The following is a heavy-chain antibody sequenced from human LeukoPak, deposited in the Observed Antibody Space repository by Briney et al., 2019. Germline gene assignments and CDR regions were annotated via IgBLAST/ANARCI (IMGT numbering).Heavy chain of an antibody. V-gene: IGHV4-59*08. CDR1: GGSISSCY. Sequence: PSETLSLTCTVSGGSISSCYWSWIRQPPGKGLEWIGYIYYSGSTKYSPSLKSRVTISVDTSKNHFSLNLRSVTAADTAVYYCARLSYDTSGYWPDYFDHWGQGTLVTVSS. CDR2: IYYSGST. J-gene: IGHJ4*02. CDR3: ARLSYDTSGYWPDYFDH. D-gene: IGHD3-22*01.